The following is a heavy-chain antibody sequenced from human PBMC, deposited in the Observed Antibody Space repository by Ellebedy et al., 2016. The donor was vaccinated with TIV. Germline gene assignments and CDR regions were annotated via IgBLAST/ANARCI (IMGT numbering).Heavy chain of an antibody. V-gene: IGHV4-31*03. D-gene: IGHD5-24*01. CDR2: IFHSGAT. CDR1: GASISRGDYY. J-gene: IGHJ4*02. Sequence: LRLSXTVSGASISRGDYYWSWIRQHPGKGLEWIGYIFHSGATHYNPSLKSRISISLDTSKNHFSLILTSVTAADTAVYYCARVGELATFGPICDFWGQGILVTVSS. CDR3: ARVGELATFGPICDF.